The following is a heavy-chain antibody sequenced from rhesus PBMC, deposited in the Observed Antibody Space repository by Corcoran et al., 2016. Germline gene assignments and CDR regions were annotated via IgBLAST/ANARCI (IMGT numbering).Heavy chain of an antibody. D-gene: IGHD6-31*01. J-gene: IGHJ6*01. CDR2: IYGNSAST. Sequence: QVKLQQWGEGLVKPSETLSLTCAVYGGSISGYYYWSWIRQPPGKGLEWSGYIYGNSASTNYNPSLKNRVTISKDTSKNQFSLKLSSVTAADTAVYYCARLSIAAAVGGLDSWGQGVVVTVSS. CDR1: GGSISGYYY. CDR3: ARLSIAAAVGGLDS. V-gene: IGHV4-73*01.